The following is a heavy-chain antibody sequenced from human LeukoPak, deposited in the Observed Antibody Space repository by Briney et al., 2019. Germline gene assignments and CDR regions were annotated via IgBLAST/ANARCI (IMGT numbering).Heavy chain of an antibody. V-gene: IGHV5-51*01. D-gene: IGHD3-22*01. Sequence: GESLKISCKGSGYSFTSYWIGWVRQMPGKGLEWMGVMYPGDSDTRYSPSFQGQVTISADKSISTAYLQWSSLKASDTAMYYCARRPYDYYDSSGYSLDYWGQGTLVTVSS. CDR1: GYSFTSYW. CDR2: MYPGDSDT. CDR3: ARRPYDYYDSSGYSLDY. J-gene: IGHJ4*02.